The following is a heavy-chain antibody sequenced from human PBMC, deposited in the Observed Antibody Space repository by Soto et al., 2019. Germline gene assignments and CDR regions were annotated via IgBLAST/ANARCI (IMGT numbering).Heavy chain of an antibody. CDR3: ARAHGDYVSDWFDP. CDR1: GGSFSGYY. J-gene: IGHJ5*02. V-gene: IGHV4-34*01. Sequence: SETLSLTCAVYGGSFSGYYWSWIRQPPGKGLEWIGEINHSGSTNYNPPLKSRVTISVDTSKNQFSLKLSSVTAADTAVYYCARAHGDYVSDWFDPWGQGTLVTVSS. D-gene: IGHD4-17*01. CDR2: INHSGST.